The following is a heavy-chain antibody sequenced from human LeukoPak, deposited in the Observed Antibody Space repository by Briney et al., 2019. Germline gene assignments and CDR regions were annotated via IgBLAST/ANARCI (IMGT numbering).Heavy chain of an antibody. D-gene: IGHD1-26*01. CDR3: ARGPSAGYSGSYAIDY. Sequence: GGSLRLSCVASGFTFRSYVMNWVRQAPGKGLEWVANIKQDGSEKYYVDSVKGRFTISRDNAKKSLSLQMNSLRAEDTAVYYCARGPSAGYSGSYAIDYWGQGTLVTVSS. CDR2: IKQDGSEK. V-gene: IGHV3-7*01. J-gene: IGHJ4*02. CDR1: GFTFRSYV.